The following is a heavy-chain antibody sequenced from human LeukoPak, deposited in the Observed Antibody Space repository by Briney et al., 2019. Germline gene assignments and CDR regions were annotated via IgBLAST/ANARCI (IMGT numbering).Heavy chain of an antibody. CDR1: GGSTSGSY. CDR3: ARTGYGRDYYGMDV. V-gene: IGHV4-59*01. CDR2: IHYTGIT. Sequence: SETLSLTCSVSGGSTSGSYWSWIRQSPGKGLQWIGYIHYTGITNYNPSLKSRVTIPIDTPKNEVSLRVTSVTAADTAVYYCARTGYGRDYYGMDVWGQGTTVTVSS. D-gene: IGHD1-26*01. J-gene: IGHJ6*02.